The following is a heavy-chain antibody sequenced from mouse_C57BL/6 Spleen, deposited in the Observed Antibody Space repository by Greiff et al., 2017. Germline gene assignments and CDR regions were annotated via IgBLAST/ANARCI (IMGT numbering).Heavy chain of an antibody. J-gene: IGHJ4*01. D-gene: IGHD2-2*01. V-gene: IGHV2-9-1*01. CDR3: ARNSHPLYGYDYAMDY. Sequence: VKVVESGPGLVAPSQSLSITCTVSGFSLTSYAISWVRQPPGKGLEWLGVIWTGGGTNYNSALKSRLSISKDNSKSQVFLKMNSLQTDDTARYYCARNSHPLYGYDYAMDYWGQGTSVTVSS. CDR2: IWTGGGT. CDR1: GFSLTSYA.